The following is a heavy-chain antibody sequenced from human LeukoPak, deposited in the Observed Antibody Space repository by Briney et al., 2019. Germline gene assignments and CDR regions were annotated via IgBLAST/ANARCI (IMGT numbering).Heavy chain of an antibody. J-gene: IGHJ4*02. CDR3: ARGYSDYPYFFDS. D-gene: IGHD5-12*01. Sequence: SETLSLTCAVSGGSISSGTYSWNWIRQPPGKGLEWVGYIFHSGSTYYSPSLKSRVTISVDTSQTQFSLKLSSVTAADTDMYYCARGYSDYPYFFDSWGQGALVTVSS. V-gene: IGHV4-30-2*01. CDR1: GGSISSGTYS. CDR2: IFHSGST.